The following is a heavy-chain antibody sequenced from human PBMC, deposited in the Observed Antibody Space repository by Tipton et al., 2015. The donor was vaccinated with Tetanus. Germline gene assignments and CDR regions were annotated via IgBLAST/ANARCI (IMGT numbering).Heavy chain of an antibody. D-gene: IGHD3-10*01. CDR1: GFTFNNYA. CDR2: ISGSGDST. J-gene: IGHJ3*02. Sequence: SLRLSCAASGFTFNNYAMHWVRQAPGKGLEWVSGISGSGDSTYYADSVKGRFTISRDNSKLYLRMNSLRAEDRAVYYCAKSRASSHYRGAFEIWGQGTMVTVSS. V-gene: IGHV3-23*01. CDR3: AKSRASSHYRGAFEI.